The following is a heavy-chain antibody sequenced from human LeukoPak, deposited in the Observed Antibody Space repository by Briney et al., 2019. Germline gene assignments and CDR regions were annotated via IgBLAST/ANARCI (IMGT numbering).Heavy chain of an antibody. V-gene: IGHV4-34*01. J-gene: IGHJ6*03. Sequence: SETLSLTCAVYGGSFSGYYWSWIRQPPGKGLEWIGEINHSGSTNYNPSLKSRVTISVDTSKNQFSLKLSSVTAADTAVYYCARTAILYYYYYYMDVWGKGTTVTVSS. CDR1: GGSFSGYY. CDR3: ARTAILYYYYYYMDV. CDR2: INHSGST. D-gene: IGHD2-21*02.